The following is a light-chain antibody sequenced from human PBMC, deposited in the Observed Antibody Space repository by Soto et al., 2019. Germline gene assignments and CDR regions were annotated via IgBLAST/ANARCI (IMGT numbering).Light chain of an antibody. CDR1: QSVSNN. Sequence: EIVMTQSPATLSVSPGERATLSCRASQSVSNNLAWYQQKPGQAPRLLIYGASTRATGIPARFSGSGSGTEFTLTISSLQSEAFAVYYCQQYNNWPPLTFGGGAKVEIK. V-gene: IGKV3D-15*01. CDR2: GAS. J-gene: IGKJ4*01. CDR3: QQYNNWPPLT.